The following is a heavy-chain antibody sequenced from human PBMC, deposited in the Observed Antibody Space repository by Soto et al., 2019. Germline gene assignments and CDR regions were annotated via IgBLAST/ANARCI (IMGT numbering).Heavy chain of an antibody. Sequence: EVQLVESGGGLVQPGGSLRLSCAASGFTFSSHWMSWVRQAPGKGLEWVANIKQDGSEKYYVDSVKGRFTISRDNAKNSLFLQMNSLRAEDTAVYYCARDVAVAGNWYDHWGQGTLVTVSS. J-gene: IGHJ5*02. CDR2: IKQDGSEK. V-gene: IGHV3-7*03. CDR1: GFTFSSHW. CDR3: ARDVAVAGNWYDH. D-gene: IGHD6-19*01.